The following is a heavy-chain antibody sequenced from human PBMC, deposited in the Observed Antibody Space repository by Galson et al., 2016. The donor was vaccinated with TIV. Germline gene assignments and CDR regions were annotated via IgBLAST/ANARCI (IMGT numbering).Heavy chain of an antibody. CDR3: AKDSTTTLYYMDV. CDR1: GFTFSSYG. J-gene: IGHJ6*03. Sequence: CATSGFTFSSYGIHWVRQAPGKGLEWVAFIRYDGSNKYYADSVKGRFTISRDNSKNTVYLQMNGLRAEDTALYCCAKDSTTTLYYMDVWGKGTTVTVSS. V-gene: IGHV3-30*02. D-gene: IGHD4-17*01. CDR2: IRYDGSNK.